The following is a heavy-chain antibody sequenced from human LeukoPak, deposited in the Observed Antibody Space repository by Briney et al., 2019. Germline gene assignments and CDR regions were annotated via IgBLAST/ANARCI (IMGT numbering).Heavy chain of an antibody. CDR1: GASISSNW. CDR2: IHHSGSA. CDR3: VRDRGEFSYSHDY. Sequence: PSGTLSLTCAVSGASISSNWWNWVRQPPGKGLEWIGEIHHSGSANYNPSLKSRVAISLDTSENHFSLRLSSVTAADTAVYYCVRDRGEFSYSHDYWGQGTLVTVSS. D-gene: IGHD1-26*01. V-gene: IGHV4-4*02. J-gene: IGHJ4*02.